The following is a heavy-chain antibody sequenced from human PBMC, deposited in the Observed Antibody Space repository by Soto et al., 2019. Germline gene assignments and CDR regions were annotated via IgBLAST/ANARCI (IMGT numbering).Heavy chain of an antibody. J-gene: IGHJ6*03. Sequence: EAQLLESGGGLVQPGGSLRLSCAASGFTFNNYAVSWVRQAPGKGLEWVSTITGSPGDTYYADSVKGRFTISRDSSKNTLYLQMNSLSAEDTAAYYCAHDGFPLGGYMDLWGKGTTVTVS. CDR3: AHDGFPLGGYMDL. D-gene: IGHD3-16*01. CDR1: GFTFNNYA. CDR2: ITGSPGDT. V-gene: IGHV3-23*01.